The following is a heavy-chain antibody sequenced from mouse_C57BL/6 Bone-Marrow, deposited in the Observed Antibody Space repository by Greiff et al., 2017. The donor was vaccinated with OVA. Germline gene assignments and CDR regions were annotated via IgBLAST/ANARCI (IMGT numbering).Heavy chain of an antibody. Sequence: EVHLVESGPGLVKPSQSLSLTCSVTGYSITSGYYWNWIRQFPGNKLEWMGYISYDGSNNYNPSLKNRISITRDTSKNQFFLKLNSVTTEDTATYYCGGGNSYAMDYWGQGTSVTVSS. V-gene: IGHV3-6*01. J-gene: IGHJ4*01. D-gene: IGHD2-1*01. CDR3: GGGNSYAMDY. CDR2: ISYDGSN. CDR1: GYSITSGYY.